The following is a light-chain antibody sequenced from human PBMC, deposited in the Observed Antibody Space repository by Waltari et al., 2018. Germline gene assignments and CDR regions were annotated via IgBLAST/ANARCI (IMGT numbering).Light chain of an antibody. CDR2: QAS. Sequence: DIQMTQSPSTLSASVGDRVTITCRASQTIHNWLAWYQQKPGKAPKLLIQQASNLESGVPSRFSGSVSGTEFTLTSSSLEPDDFATYSCQQYSTSRYTFGQGTKLEIK. CDR3: QQYSTSRYT. J-gene: IGKJ2*01. V-gene: IGKV1-5*03. CDR1: QTIHNW.